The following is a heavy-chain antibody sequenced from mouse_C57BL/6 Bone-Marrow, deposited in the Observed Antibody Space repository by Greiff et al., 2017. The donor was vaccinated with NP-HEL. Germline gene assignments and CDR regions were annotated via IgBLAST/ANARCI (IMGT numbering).Heavy chain of an antibody. D-gene: IGHD2-3*01. CDR2: IDPSDSYT. CDR1: GYTFTSYW. V-gene: IGHV1-50*01. Sequence: QVQLQQPGAELVKPGASVKLSCKASGYTFTSYWMQWVKQRPGQGLEWIGEIDPSDSYTNYNQKFKGKATLTVDTSSSTAYMQLSSLTSEDSAVYYCARSGWLLRFYFDYGGQGTTLTVSS. J-gene: IGHJ2*01. CDR3: ARSGWLLRFYFDY.